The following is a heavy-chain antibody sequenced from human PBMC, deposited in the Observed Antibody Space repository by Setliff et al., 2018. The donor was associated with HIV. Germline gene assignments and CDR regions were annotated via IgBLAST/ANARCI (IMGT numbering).Heavy chain of an antibody. CDR3: VRGHCNSDKCWYTWFDP. Sequence: ASVKVSCKASGYNFINYGISWVRQAPGQGLEWMGWISVFNGDTIYAQKFQDRLTMTTDTSTTTASMELRSLRSDDTAVYYCVRGHCNSDKCWYTWFDPWGQGTLVTVSS. CDR2: ISVFNGDT. CDR1: GYNFINYG. V-gene: IGHV1-18*01. D-gene: IGHD2-2*01. J-gene: IGHJ5*02.